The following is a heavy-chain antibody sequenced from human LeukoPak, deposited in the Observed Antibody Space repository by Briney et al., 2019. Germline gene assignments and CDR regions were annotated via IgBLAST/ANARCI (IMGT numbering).Heavy chain of an antibody. CDR2: INHSGST. Sequence: SETLPLTCAVYGGSFSGYYWSWICQPPGKGLEWIGEINHSGSTNYNPSLKSRVTISVDTSKNQFSLKLSSVTAADTAVYYCARAMRSTVTFDYWGQGTLVTVSS. J-gene: IGHJ4*02. CDR3: ARAMRSTVTFDY. CDR1: GGSFSGYY. D-gene: IGHD4-17*01. V-gene: IGHV4-34*01.